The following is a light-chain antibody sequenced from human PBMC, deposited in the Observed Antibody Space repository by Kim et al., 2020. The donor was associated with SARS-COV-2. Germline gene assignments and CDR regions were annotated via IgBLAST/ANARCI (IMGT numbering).Light chain of an antibody. CDR1: QSVDSN. CDR2: GAS. Sequence: EIVMTQSPATLSVSPGERATLSCRASQSVDSNLAWYQQKPGQAPRLLIYGASTRATTIPARFSGSGSGTEFTLTISSLQSEDSAVYYCQHYSIWSMYTFGQGTKLEI. J-gene: IGKJ2*01. V-gene: IGKV3-15*01. CDR3: QHYSIWSMYT.